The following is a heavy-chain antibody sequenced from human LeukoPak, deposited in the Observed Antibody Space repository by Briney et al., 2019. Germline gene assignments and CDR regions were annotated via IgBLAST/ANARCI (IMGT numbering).Heavy chain of an antibody. CDR2: ISYDGSNK. CDR3: ARDPLSLYYFDY. J-gene: IGHJ4*02. CDR1: GFTFSSYA. V-gene: IGHV3-30-3*01. Sequence: GRSLRLSCAASGFTFSSYAMHWVRQAPGKGLEGVAVISYDGSNKYYADSVKGRFTISRDNSKNTLYLRMNSLRAEDTAVYYCARDPLSLYYFDYWGQGTLVTVSS.